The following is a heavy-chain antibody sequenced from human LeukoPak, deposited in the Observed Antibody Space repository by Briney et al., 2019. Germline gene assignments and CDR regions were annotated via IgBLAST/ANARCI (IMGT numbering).Heavy chain of an antibody. Sequence: GGSLRLSCAVSGFTLSIYATSWVRRAPGKGLEWVSGISNGGGTYYADSVKGRFTISRDNSKNTVYLQMDSLRVEDTAVFYCARNRGATGYYWVDYWGQGTLVSVSS. CDR3: ARNRGATGYYWVDY. CDR2: ISNGGGT. D-gene: IGHD3-22*01. V-gene: IGHV3-23*01. CDR1: GFTLSIYA. J-gene: IGHJ4*02.